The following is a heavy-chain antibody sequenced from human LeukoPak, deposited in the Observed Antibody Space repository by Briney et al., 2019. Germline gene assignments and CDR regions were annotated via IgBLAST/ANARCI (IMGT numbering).Heavy chain of an antibody. Sequence: ASVKVSCKASGYTFTGYYMHWVRQAPGQGLEWMGWINPNSGGTNYAQKFQGRVTMTRDTSISTAYMELSRLRSDDPAVYYCARVVLWFGEEVDVWGQGTTVTVSS. V-gene: IGHV1-2*02. CDR3: ARVVLWFGEEVDV. J-gene: IGHJ6*02. CDR2: INPNSGGT. CDR1: GYTFTGYY. D-gene: IGHD3-10*01.